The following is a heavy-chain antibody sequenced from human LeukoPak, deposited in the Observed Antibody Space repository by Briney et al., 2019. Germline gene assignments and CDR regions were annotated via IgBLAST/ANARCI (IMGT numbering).Heavy chain of an antibody. CDR2: MNPNSGNT. J-gene: IGHJ4*02. Sequence: ASVKVSCKASGYTFTSYDINWVRQATGQGLEWMGWMNPNSGNTGYAQKFQGRVTMTRNTSISTAYMELRSLRSDDTAVYYCAREDARGYYFDYWGQGTLVTVSS. V-gene: IGHV1-8*01. CDR3: AREDARGYYFDY. CDR1: GYTFTSYD.